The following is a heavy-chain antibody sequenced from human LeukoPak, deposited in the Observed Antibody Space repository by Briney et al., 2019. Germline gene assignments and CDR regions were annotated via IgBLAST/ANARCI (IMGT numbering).Heavy chain of an antibody. CDR2: FDPEDGET. CDR3: ASQDIVLMVYAN. Sequence: ASVTVSCKVSGYTLTELSMHWVRPAPGKGLAGMGGFDPEDGETIYAQKFQGRVTMTEDTSTDPAYMELSSLRSEDTAVYYCASQDIVLMVYANWGQGTLVTVSS. CDR1: GYTLTELS. D-gene: IGHD2-8*01. V-gene: IGHV1-24*01. J-gene: IGHJ4*02.